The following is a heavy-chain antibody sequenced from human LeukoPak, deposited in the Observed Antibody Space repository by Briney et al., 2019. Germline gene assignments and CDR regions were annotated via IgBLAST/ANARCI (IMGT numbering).Heavy chain of an antibody. CDR2: INPNSGGT. J-gene: IGHJ4*02. CDR3: AIHYYDSSGYPELYFDY. V-gene: IGHV1-2*02. CDR1: GYTFTGYY. Sequence: GASVKVSCKASGYTFTGYYMHWVRQAPGQGLEWMGWINPNSGGTNYAQKFQGRVTMTRDTSISTAYMELSRLRSDDTAVYYCAIHYYDSSGYPELYFDYWGQGTLVTVSS. D-gene: IGHD3-22*01.